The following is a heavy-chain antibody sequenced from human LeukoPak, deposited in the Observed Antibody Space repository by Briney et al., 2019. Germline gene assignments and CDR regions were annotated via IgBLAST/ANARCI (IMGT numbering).Heavy chain of an antibody. CDR3: AGHLWDYTYYYMDV. J-gene: IGHJ6*03. Sequence: SETLSLTCTVSGGSISSYYWSWIRQPPGKGLEWIGYIYYSGSTNYNPSLKSRVTISVDTSKNQFSLKLSSVTAADTAVYYCAGHLWDYTYYYMDVWGKGTAVTVSS. D-gene: IGHD7-27*01. V-gene: IGHV4-59*08. CDR2: IYYSGST. CDR1: GGSISSYY.